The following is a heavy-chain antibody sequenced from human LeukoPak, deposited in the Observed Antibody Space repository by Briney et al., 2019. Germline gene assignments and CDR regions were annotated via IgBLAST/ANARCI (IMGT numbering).Heavy chain of an antibody. CDR2: IYYSGST. J-gene: IGHJ3*02. D-gene: IGHD5-24*01. V-gene: IGHV4-59*01. CDR3: ARVTGRERWLQFGAFDI. CDR1: GDSISSYY. Sequence: SETLSLTCTVSGDSISSYYWSWIRQPPGKGLEWIGYIYYSGSTNYNPSLKSRVTISVDTSKNQFSLKLSSVTAADTAVYYCARVTGRERWLQFGAFDIWGQGTMVTVSS.